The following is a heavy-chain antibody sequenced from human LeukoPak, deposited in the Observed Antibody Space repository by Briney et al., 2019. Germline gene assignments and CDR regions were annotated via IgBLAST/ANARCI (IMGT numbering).Heavy chain of an antibody. CDR3: ARDLLNEGNHLDY. V-gene: IGHV4-30-4*01. CDR2: IYYSGST. J-gene: IGHJ4*02. Sequence: SESLSLTCTVSGGSISSGDYYWSWIRQPPGEGLEWIGYIYYSGSTYYNPSLQSRVTISVDTSKNQFSLKLSSVTAADTAVYYCARDLLNEGNHLDYWGQGTLVTVSS. CDR1: GGSISSGDYY. D-gene: IGHD4-23*01.